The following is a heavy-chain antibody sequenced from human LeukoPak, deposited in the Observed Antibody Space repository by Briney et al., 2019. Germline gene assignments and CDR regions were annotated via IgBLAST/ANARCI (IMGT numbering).Heavy chain of an antibody. V-gene: IGHV4-39*07. CDR3: ATTAIRLGY. J-gene: IGHJ4*02. D-gene: IGHD1-26*01. CDR1: GGSISSSSHY. CDR2: MYHRGST. Sequence: SETLSLTCTVSGGSISSSSHYWGWIRQPPGKGLEWIGSMYHRGSTYHNPSLKSRVTISVDTSKNQFSLKLSSVTAADTAVYYCATTAIRLGYWGQGTLVTVSS.